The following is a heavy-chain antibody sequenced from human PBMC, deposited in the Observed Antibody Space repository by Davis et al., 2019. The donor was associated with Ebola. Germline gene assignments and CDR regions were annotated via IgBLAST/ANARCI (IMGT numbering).Heavy chain of an antibody. CDR2: MNPNSGDT. CDR1: GYTFTSYD. J-gene: IGHJ4*02. Sequence: AASVKVSCKTSGYTFTSYDINWVRQATGQGLEWMGWMNPNSGDTGYAQKFQGRVTMTRNTSISTAYMELSSLRSEDTAVYYCARIPSTSSLLDYWGQGTLVTVSS. CDR3: ARIPSTSSLLDY. D-gene: IGHD6-6*01. V-gene: IGHV1-8*01.